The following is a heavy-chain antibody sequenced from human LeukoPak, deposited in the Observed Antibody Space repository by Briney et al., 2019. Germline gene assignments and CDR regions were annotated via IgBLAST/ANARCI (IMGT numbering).Heavy chain of an antibody. J-gene: IGHJ4*02. V-gene: IGHV3-23*01. CDR2: ISGSGGST. Sequence: GGSLRLSCAASGFTFSSYAMSWVRQAPGKGLEWVSAISGSGGSTYYADSVKGRFTISRDNSKNTLYLQMNGLRAEDTAVYYCAKLIAVAGYYFDYWGQGTLVTVSS. D-gene: IGHD6-19*01. CDR3: AKLIAVAGYYFDY. CDR1: GFTFSSYA.